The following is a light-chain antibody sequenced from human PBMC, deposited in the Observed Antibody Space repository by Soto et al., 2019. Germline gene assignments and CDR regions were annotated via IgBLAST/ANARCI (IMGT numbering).Light chain of an antibody. J-gene: IGKJ1*01. Sequence: IVVTHSPAALSVSPAERATLPCRASQSFSSSYLAWYTQNPGQAPGILXXGQXTRAAAISERFLGSGSGKESTLILISLLSADSVTDYCHQYFEYPPRTFGQGTKVDIK. V-gene: IGKV3-15*01. CDR1: QSFSSSY. CDR2: GQX. CDR3: HQYFEYPPRT.